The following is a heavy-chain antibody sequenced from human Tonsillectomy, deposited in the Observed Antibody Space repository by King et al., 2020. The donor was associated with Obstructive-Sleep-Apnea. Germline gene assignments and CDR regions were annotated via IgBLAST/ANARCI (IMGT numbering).Heavy chain of an antibody. V-gene: IGHV1-46*01. D-gene: IGHD3-22*01. CDR3: AGDPLLYYYDSSAKGWFDP. CDR2: INPSGGST. J-gene: IGHJ5*02. CDR1: GYTFTSHY. Sequence: VQLVESGAEVKKPGASVKVSCKASGYTFTSHYMHWVRQAPGQGLEWMGIINPSGGSTSYAQKFQGRVTMTRDTSTDTVYMELSSLRSEDTAVYYCAGDPLLYYYDSSAKGWFDPWGQGTLVTVSS.